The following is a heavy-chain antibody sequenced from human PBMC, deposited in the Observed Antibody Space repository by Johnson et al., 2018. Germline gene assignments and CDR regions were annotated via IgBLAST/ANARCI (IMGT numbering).Heavy chain of an antibody. J-gene: IGHJ6*03. CDR1: GFTFSSYG. V-gene: IGHV3-30*18. Sequence: QVQLVQSGGGVVQPGRSLRLSCAASGFTFSSYGMHWVRQAPGKGLEWVAVISYDGSNKYYAESVKGRFTISRDNSKNTLYLQMNSLRVEDTAVYYCAKEHYYGSGSLESMDVWGKGTTVTVSS. D-gene: IGHD3-10*01. CDR2: ISYDGSNK. CDR3: AKEHYYGSGSLESMDV.